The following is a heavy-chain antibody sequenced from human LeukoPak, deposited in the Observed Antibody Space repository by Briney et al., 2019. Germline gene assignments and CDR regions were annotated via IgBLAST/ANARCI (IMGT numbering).Heavy chain of an antibody. CDR1: GFTFGSYA. V-gene: IGHV3-30*18. CDR3: VKISDTDSSGWTY. CDR2: ISFDGSNK. Sequence: GGSLRLSCAASGFTFGSYAMSWVRQAPGKGLEWVAVISFDGSNKYYVDSVKGRFTISRDNSKNTLYPQMNSLRAEDTAVYYCVKISDTDSSGWTYWGQGTLVTVSS. J-gene: IGHJ4*02. D-gene: IGHD6-19*01.